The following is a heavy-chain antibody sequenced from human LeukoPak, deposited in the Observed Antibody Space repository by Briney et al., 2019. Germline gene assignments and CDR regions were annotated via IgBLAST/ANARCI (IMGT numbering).Heavy chain of an antibody. CDR3: ARDTGDYYGSGSYYNPKPESYYYYGMDV. CDR2: ISYDGSSK. CDR1: GFTFSSYA. D-gene: IGHD3-10*01. Sequence: PGGSLRLSCAASGFTFSSYAMHWVRQAPGKGLEWVAVISYDGSSKYYADSVKGRFTISRDNSENTLYLQMNSLRAEDTAVYYCARDTGDYYGSGSYYNPKPESYYYYGMDVWGQGTTATVSS. J-gene: IGHJ6*02. V-gene: IGHV3-30-3*01.